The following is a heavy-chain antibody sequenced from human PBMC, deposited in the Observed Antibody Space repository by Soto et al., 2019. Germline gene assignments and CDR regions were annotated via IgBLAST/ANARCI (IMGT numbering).Heavy chain of an antibody. CDR2: ISGSGGST. CDR3: AKDQIRGSAAEKNYYYGMDV. J-gene: IGHJ6*02. CDR1: GFTFSSYA. V-gene: IGHV3-23*01. D-gene: IGHD3-10*01. Sequence: GGSLRLSCAASGFTFSSYAMSWVRQAPGKGLEWVSAISGSGGSTYYADSVKGRFTISRDNSKNTLYLQMNSLRAEDTAVYYCAKDQIRGSAAEKNYYYGMDVWGQGTTVTVSS.